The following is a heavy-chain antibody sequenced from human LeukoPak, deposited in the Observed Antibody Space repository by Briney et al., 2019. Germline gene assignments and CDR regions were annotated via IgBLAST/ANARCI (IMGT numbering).Heavy chain of an antibody. V-gene: IGHV3-74*01. Sequence: QPGGSLRLSCAASRFTFSTCWMHWVRQAPGKGLVWVSRINSDGSSTGYADSVKGRFTISRDNSKNTLYLQMNSLRAEDTAVYYCAKADTAMPWSHGGYWGQGTLVTVSS. CDR3: AKADTAMPWSHGGY. J-gene: IGHJ4*02. D-gene: IGHD5-18*01. CDR1: RFTFSTCW. CDR2: INSDGSST.